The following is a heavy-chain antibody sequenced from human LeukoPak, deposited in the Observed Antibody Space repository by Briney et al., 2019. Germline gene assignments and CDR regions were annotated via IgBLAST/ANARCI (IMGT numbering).Heavy chain of an antibody. CDR3: ARRGGSPLGAFDI. Sequence: PSETLSLTCTVSGGSISSYYGSWIRHPPGKGLEWIGYMYYSEGPNYIPSLKSRVSISVDTSKNQFSLMLTSVTAADTAVYYCARRGGSPLGAFDIWGQGTMVTVSS. CDR2: MYYSEGP. J-gene: IGHJ3*02. CDR1: GGSISSYY. V-gene: IGHV4-59*01. D-gene: IGHD1-26*01.